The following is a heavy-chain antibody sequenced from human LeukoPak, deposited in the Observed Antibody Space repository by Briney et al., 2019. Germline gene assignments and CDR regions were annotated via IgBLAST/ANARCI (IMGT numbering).Heavy chain of an antibody. J-gene: IGHJ4*02. D-gene: IGHD4-4*01. CDR1: GGSFSGYY. CDR3: ARGPGSNYGDFDY. CDR2: INHSGST. Sequence: PSETLSLTCAVYGGSFSGYYWSWIRQPPGKGLEWIGEINHSGSTNYNPSLKSRVTISVDTSKNQFSLKLSSVTAADTAVYYCARGPGSNYGDFDYWGQGTLVTVSS. V-gene: IGHV4-34*01.